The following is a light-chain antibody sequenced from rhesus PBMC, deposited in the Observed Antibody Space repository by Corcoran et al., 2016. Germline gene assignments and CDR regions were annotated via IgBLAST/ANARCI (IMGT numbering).Light chain of an antibody. Sequence: EIVLTQSPATLSLSPGERAALSCRSSQSVSSSLAWYRQKPEQAPRLLIYGAASRATGIPDRFSGGGSGTDFTLTISSLEPEDFAVYYCQQYSHWPLTFGGGAKVEIK. CDR1: QSVSSS. CDR3: QQYSHWPLT. J-gene: IGKJ4*01. V-gene: IGKV3-42*03. CDR2: GAA.